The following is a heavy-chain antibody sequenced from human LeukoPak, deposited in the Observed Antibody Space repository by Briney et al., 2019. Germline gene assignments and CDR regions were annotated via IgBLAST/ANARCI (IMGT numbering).Heavy chain of an antibody. V-gene: IGHV6-1*01. Sequence: QTLSLTCAISGDRVSINSAAGNWIRQSPSRGLEWLGRTYQRSKWYNDYAVSVKSRITINPDISKNQFSLQLNSVTPEDTAVYYCARSPSPYSSGWYFDYWGQGTLVTVSS. CDR2: TYQRSKWYN. CDR3: ARSPSPYSSGWYFDY. D-gene: IGHD6-19*01. J-gene: IGHJ4*02. CDR1: GDRVSINSAA.